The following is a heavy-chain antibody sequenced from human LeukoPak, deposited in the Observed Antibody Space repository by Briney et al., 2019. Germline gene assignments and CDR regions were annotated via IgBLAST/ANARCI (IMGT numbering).Heavy chain of an antibody. CDR1: GFTFSSYS. V-gene: IGHV3-21*04. CDR3: VRDRGTYRPIDY. J-gene: IGHJ4*02. Sequence: GRSLRLSCAASGFTFSSYSMNWVRQAPGKGLEWVSSISYTGTYIYYADSVKGRFTISRDNAQNSLYLQMNSLRAEDTAIYYCVRDRGTYRPIDYWGQGTLVTVSS. D-gene: IGHD1-26*01. CDR2: ISYTGTYI.